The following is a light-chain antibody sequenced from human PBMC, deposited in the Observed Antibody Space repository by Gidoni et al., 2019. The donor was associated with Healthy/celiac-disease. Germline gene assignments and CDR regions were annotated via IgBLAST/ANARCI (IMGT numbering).Light chain of an antibody. J-gene: IGKJ5*01. V-gene: IGKV3-11*01. CDR2: DAS. CDR1: QSVSSS. Sequence: EIVLTQSPATLSLSPGERATLSCRASQSVSSSLAWYQQKPGQAPRLLIYDASNRATGIPARFSGSGSGTDFTLTISSLGPEDFAVYYCQPRSNWRITFGQGTRLEIK. CDR3: QPRSNWRIT.